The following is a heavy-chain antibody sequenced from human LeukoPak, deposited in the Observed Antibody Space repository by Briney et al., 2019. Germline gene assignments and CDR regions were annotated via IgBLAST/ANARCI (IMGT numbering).Heavy chain of an antibody. CDR3: ARDLRAVTAVAGTIGYFQH. CDR1: GYTFTGYY. Sequence: ASVKVSCKASGYTFTGYYMHWVRQAPGQGLEWMGRINPNSGGTNYAQKFQGRVTMTRDTSISTAYMELSRLRPDDTAVYYCARDLRAVTAVAGTIGYFQHWGQGTLVTVSS. D-gene: IGHD6-19*01. CDR2: INPNSGGT. V-gene: IGHV1-2*06. J-gene: IGHJ1*01.